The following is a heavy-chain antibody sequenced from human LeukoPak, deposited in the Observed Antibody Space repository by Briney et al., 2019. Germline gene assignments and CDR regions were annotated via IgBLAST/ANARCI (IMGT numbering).Heavy chain of an antibody. D-gene: IGHD6-13*01. CDR1: GFTFSNHD. J-gene: IGHJ4*02. V-gene: IGHV3-13*01. CDR2: IGVPGDT. Sequence: GGSLRLSCAASGFTFSNHDMHWVRQATGKGLGWVSGIGVPGDTFYPDSVKGRFTISRENAKNSLYLQMHSLRAGDTAVYYCARSPAAGTIELDYWGQGTLVTVSS. CDR3: ARSPAAGTIELDY.